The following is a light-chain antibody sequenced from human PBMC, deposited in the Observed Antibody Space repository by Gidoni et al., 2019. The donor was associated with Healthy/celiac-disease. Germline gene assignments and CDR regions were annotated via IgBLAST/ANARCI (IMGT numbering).Light chain of an antibody. CDR1: KLGDKY. CDR3: QAWDSSIWV. Sequence: SYELTQPPSVSVSPGQTASITCSGDKLGDKYACWYQQKPGQSPVLVIYQDSKRLSGIPERFSGSNSGNTATLTISGTQAMDEADYYCQAWDSSIWVFGGGTKLTVL. V-gene: IGLV3-1*01. CDR2: QDS. J-gene: IGLJ2*01.